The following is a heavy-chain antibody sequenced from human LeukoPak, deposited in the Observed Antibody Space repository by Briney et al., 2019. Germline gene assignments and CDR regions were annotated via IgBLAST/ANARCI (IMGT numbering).Heavy chain of an antibody. J-gene: IGHJ4*02. CDR3: TAIRPDY. V-gene: IGHV3-74*01. Sequence: GGSLRLSCAASGFTFSTPWMHWVRQAPGKGLVWVARIKSDVRSTDYADSVKGRFTISRDDANNILYLQMNSLRAEDTAVYFCTAIRPDYWGQGTVVTVSS. CDR2: IKSDVRST. CDR1: GFTFSTPW. D-gene: IGHD2-21*02.